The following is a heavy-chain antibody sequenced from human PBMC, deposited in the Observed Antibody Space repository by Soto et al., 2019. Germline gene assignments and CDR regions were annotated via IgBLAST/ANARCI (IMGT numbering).Heavy chain of an antibody. J-gene: IGHJ5*02. CDR3: ARDRNTMVRGVIINWFDP. CDR1: GGSISSGDYY. CDR2: IYYSGST. Sequence: SETLSLTCTVSGGSISSGDYYWSWIRQPPGKGLEWIGYIYYSGSTYYNPSLKSRVTISVDTSKNQFSLKLSSVTAADTAVYYCARDRNTMVRGVIINWFDPWGQGTLVTVSS. V-gene: IGHV4-30-4*01. D-gene: IGHD3-10*01.